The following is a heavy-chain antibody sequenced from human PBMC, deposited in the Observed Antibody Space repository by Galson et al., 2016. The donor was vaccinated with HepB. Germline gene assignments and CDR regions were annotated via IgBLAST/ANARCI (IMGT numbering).Heavy chain of an antibody. CDR3: MRGGFCWGELSEYLHFDY. CDR2: IIPMSDTR. D-gene: IGHD3-16*01. CDR1: GGTFNNYA. V-gene: IGHV1-69*06. J-gene: IGHJ4*02. Sequence: SVKVSCKASGGTFNNYAINWVRQAPGQGLEWMGGIIPMSDTRDYAQKFKGRVSLSADKSTGTAYMEMGSLRSEDTAVYYCMRGGFCWGELSEYLHFDYWGLGTLVTVSS.